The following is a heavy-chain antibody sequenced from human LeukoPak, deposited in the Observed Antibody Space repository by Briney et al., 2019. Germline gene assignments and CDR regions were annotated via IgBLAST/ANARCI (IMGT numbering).Heavy chain of an antibody. CDR2: MYTSGRT. V-gene: IGHV4-61*02. D-gene: IGHD1-26*01. J-gene: IGHJ3*02. CDR1: GASISSGFYY. Sequence: SETLSLTCTVSGASISSGFYYWSWIRQPAGKGLEWIGRMYTSGRTNYSPSLKSRVTISVDKSKNQFSLKLSSVTAADTAVYYCARVGAGAFDIWGQGTMVTVSS. CDR3: ARVGAGAFDI.